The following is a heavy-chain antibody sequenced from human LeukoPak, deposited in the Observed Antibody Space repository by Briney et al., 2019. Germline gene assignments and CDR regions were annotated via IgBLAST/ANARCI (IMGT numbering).Heavy chain of an antibody. J-gene: IGHJ5*02. D-gene: IGHD1-26*01. Sequence: GGSLRLSCAASGFTFSSYWMSWVRQAPGKGLEWVANIKQDGSEKYYVDSVKGRFTISRDNAKNSLYLQMNSLRAEDTAVYYCARAKKEGGISGSYGDWFDPWGQGTLVTVSS. CDR3: ARAKKEGGISGSYGDWFDP. V-gene: IGHV3-7*01. CDR2: IKQDGSEK. CDR1: GFTFSSYW.